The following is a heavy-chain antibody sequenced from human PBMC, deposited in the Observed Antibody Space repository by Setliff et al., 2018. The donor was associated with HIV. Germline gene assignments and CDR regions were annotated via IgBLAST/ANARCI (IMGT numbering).Heavy chain of an antibody. D-gene: IGHD2-21*01. Sequence: GGSLRLSCAASGFTFNNAWMTWVRQAPGKGLEWLGRIKSKIDGETTDYAAPVKGRFTISRDDSKNMAYLQMNSLKIEDTAVYYCARDPQRGDGYSFDYWGQGTLVTVSS. CDR2: IKSKIDGETT. CDR3: ARDPQRGDGYSFDY. J-gene: IGHJ4*02. V-gene: IGHV3-15*01. CDR1: GFTFNNAW.